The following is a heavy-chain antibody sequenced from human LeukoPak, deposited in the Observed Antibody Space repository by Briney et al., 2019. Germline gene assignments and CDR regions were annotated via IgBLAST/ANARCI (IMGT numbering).Heavy chain of an antibody. Sequence: GGSLRLSCAASGFIFDDYGMSSVRQAPGKGLEWVSGINWNGGSTGYGDSVKGRFTISRDNAKNSLYLQMNSLRAEDTALYYCARAFKYSMSGYYFDYWGQGTLVTVSS. D-gene: IGHD2-21*01. V-gene: IGHV3-20*04. CDR3: ARAFKYSMSGYYFDY. CDR2: INWNGGST. J-gene: IGHJ4*02. CDR1: GFIFDDYG.